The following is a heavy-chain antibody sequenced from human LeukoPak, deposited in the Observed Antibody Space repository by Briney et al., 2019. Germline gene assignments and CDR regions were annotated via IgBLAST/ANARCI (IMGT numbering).Heavy chain of an antibody. V-gene: IGHV4-34*01. CDR3: ARGPPYTIRKAAAGFRFDP. J-gene: IGHJ5*02. Sequence: PSETLSLTCAVYGGSFSGYYWSWIRQPPGKGLEWIGEINHSGSTNYNPSLKSRVTISVDTSKNQFSLKLSSVTAADTAVYYCARGPPYTIRKAAAGFRFDPWGQGTLVTVSS. CDR1: GGSFSGYY. D-gene: IGHD6-13*01. CDR2: INHSGST.